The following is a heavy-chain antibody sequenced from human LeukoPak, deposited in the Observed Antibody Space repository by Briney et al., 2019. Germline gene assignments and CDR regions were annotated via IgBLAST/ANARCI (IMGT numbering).Heavy chain of an antibody. J-gene: IGHJ4*02. D-gene: IGHD7-27*01. CDR2: VYVTGETT. Sequence: VASVKVSCKASGDTFTYYHIHWVRQAPGQGVAWMGAVYVTGETTRNTQNFQGRVTMTRDTSTGTVYMELASLKSEDTAVYYCATEAPGSFYFDYWGQGVLVTVSS. V-gene: IGHV1-46*01. CDR3: ATEAPGSFYFDY. CDR1: GDTFTYYH.